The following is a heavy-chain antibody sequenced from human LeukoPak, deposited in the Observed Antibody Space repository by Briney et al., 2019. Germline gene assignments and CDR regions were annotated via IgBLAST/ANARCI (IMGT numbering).Heavy chain of an antibody. CDR2: ISVSGSTI. D-gene: IGHD6-13*01. J-gene: IGHJ6*03. V-gene: IGHV3-11*04. CDR1: GFTFSDYY. CDR3: AKQQPDYYYYYMDV. Sequence: GGSLRLSCAASGFTFSDYYMSWMRQAPGKGLEWISYISVSGSTIYYADSVKGRFTISRDNAKNSLYLQMNSLRAEDTAVYYCAKQQPDYYYYYMDVWGKGTTVTVSS.